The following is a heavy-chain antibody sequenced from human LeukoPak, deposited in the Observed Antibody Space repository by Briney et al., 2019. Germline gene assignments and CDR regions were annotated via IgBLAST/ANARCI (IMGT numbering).Heavy chain of an antibody. J-gene: IGHJ3*02. CDR2: INPSGGST. CDR3: ARPLRRGYGSVQDAFDI. Sequence: ASVKVSCKASGYTFTNYYIHWVRQAPGQGLEWMGLINPSGGSTNYAQKFQGRVTMTRDTSMSTVYMELSSLRSEDTAVYYCARPLRRGYGSVQDAFDIWGQGTMVTVSS. V-gene: IGHV1-46*01. D-gene: IGHD3-10*01. CDR1: GYTFTNYY.